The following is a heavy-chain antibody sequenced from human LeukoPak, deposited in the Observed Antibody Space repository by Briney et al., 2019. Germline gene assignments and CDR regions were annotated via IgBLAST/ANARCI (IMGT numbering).Heavy chain of an antibody. CDR1: GFTFSSYG. D-gene: IGHD1-26*01. J-gene: IGHJ4*02. CDR2: ISYDGSNK. V-gene: IGHV3-30*18. CDR3: AKDGEVGATPDY. Sequence: GGSLRLSCAASGFTFSSYGMHWVRQAPGKGLEWVAVISYDGSNKYYADSVKGRFTISRDNSKNTLYLQMNSLRAEDTAVYYRAKDGEVGATPDYWGQGTLVTVSS.